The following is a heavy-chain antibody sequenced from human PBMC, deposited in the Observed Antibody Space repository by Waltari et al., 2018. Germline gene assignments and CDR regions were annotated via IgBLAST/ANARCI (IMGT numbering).Heavy chain of an antibody. V-gene: IGHV1-46*01. CDR2: INPGGGST. D-gene: IGHD3-10*01. Sequence: QVQLVQSGAEVKKPGASVKVSCKASGYTFTSYYMHWVRQAPVRGLGWRGIINPGGGSTGYAQKFKGRCTMTRDTSTSTVYMELSSLRSEDTAVYYCARDGYGSGSYGIWGQGTMVTVSS. CDR3: ARDGYGSGSYGI. CDR1: GYTFTSYY. J-gene: IGHJ3*02.